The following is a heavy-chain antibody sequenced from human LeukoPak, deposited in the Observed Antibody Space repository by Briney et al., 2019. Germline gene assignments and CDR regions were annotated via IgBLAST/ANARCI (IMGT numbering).Heavy chain of an antibody. V-gene: IGHV1-24*01. CDR2: FYAEDGET. J-gene: IGHJ4*02. D-gene: IGHD5-12*01. CDR3: ASATYGGYVSPDIYEFDY. CDR1: GYTLSELS. Sequence: ASEKVSCKVSGYTLSELSMHWVRQAPGKRREWTGGFYAEDGETVYAQKFQGRLTMTEDTSTDTAYMELSSLRSEDTAMYYCASATYGGYVSPDIYEFDYWGQGTLVTVSS.